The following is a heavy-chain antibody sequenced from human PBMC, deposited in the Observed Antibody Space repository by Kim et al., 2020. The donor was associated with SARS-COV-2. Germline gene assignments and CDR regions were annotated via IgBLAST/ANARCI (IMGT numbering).Heavy chain of an antibody. CDR1: GGSVSSGSYY. CDR3: ARDMFGGYGAFDI. CDR2: ISHSGST. J-gene: IGHJ3*02. Sequence: SETLSLTCTVSGGSVSSGSYYLFWIRQPPVQGLEWLGYISHSGSTFYNPSLKSRVTISVDTSKNQFSLRLRSVTAADTAVYYCARDMFGGYGAFDIWGQG. V-gene: IGHV4-61*01. D-gene: IGHD3-16*01.